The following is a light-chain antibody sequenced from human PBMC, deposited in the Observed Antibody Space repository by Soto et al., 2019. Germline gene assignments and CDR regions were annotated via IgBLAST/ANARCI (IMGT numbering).Light chain of an antibody. J-gene: IGLJ1*01. CDR3: CSYARSNTYV. V-gene: IGLV2-23*02. CDR1: SSDVGSFNL. CDR2: EVS. Sequence: QSVLTQPASVSGSPGQSITISCTGTSSDVGSFNLVSWYQQHPGKAPKLMIYEVSKRPSGVSNRFSGSKSGNTASLTFSGLQAEDEADYYCCSYARSNTYVFGTGTKVTVL.